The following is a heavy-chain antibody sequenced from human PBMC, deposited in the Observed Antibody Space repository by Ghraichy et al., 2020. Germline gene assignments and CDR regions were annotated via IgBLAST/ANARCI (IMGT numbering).Heavy chain of an antibody. V-gene: IGHV1-3*01. CDR1: GDTFISYA. D-gene: IGHD2-15*01. Sequence: ASVKVSCKSSGDTFISYATQWVRQPPGQRLESMGWSNAGNGNTKYSQKFQDRVTSTRDTSACTAYMELSSLSSADTAVYYCARAGRVVAATSYWGQGTLVSVSS. CDR2: SNAGNGNT. CDR3: ARAGRVVAATSY. J-gene: IGHJ4*02.